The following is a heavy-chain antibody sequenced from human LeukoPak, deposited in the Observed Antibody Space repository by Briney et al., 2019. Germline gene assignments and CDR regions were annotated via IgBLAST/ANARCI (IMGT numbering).Heavy chain of an antibody. J-gene: IGHJ3*02. CDR2: IKQDGSEK. D-gene: IGHD3-9*01. CDR1: GFTFSSYW. Sequence: AGGSLRLSCAASGFTFSSYWISWVRQAPGKGLEWVANIKQDGSEKYYVYSVKGRFTISRDNAKNTLYLQMNSLRAEDTAVYYCARERPLVYDILTGYSLGAFDIWGQGTMVTVSS. CDR3: ARERPLVYDILTGYSLGAFDI. V-gene: IGHV3-7*01.